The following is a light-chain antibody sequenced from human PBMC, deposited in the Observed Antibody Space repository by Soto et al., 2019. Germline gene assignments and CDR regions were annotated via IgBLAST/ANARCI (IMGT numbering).Light chain of an antibody. V-gene: IGKV4-1*01. CDR3: QQYFSAPYT. Sequence: DIVLTQSPDSLAVSLGERATINCKSSQSVLYSHNNESYLAWFQKKPGQPPKLLLYWTSARGSAVPDRFSGSGSGTEFTLTISSLQAEDVAIYYCQQYFSAPYTFGQGTKVEI. J-gene: IGKJ2*01. CDR1: QSVLYSHNNESY. CDR2: WTS.